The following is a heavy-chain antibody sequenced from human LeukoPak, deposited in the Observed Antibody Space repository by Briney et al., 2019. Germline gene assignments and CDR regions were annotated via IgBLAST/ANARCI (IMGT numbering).Heavy chain of an antibody. CDR1: GFTFSNYA. D-gene: IGHD3-22*01. J-gene: IGHJ4*02. CDR3: ARDRALNYYDSSGTGDY. Sequence: PGGSLRLSCAASGFTFSNYAMSWFRQAPGKGLEWVSVISGSGGRTYYADSVKGRFTISRDNAKNSLYLQMNSLRAEDTAVYYCARDRALNYYDSSGTGDYWGQGTLVTVSS. CDR2: ISGSGGRT. V-gene: IGHV3-23*01.